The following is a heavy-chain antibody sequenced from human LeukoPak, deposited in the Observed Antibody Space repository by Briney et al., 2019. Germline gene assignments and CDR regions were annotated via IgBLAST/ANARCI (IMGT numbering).Heavy chain of an antibody. J-gene: IGHJ4*02. V-gene: IGHV4-59*08. CDR3: ASLDPYSSVKY. Sequence: PSETLSLTCTVSGGSISSYYWSWIRQTPGKGLEWIGDIYYSGSTNYNPSLKSRVTISVDTSKNQFSLKLSSVTAADTAVYYCASLDPYSSVKYWGQGTLVTVSS. D-gene: IGHD5-18*01. CDR2: IYYSGST. CDR1: GGSISSYY.